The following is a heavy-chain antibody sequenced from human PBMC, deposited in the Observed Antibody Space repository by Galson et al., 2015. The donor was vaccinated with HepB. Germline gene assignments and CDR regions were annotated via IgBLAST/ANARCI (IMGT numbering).Heavy chain of an antibody. Sequence: SLRLSCAASGFTFSSYAMHWVRQAPGKGLEWVAVISYDGSNKYYADSVKGRFTISRDNSKNTLYLQMNSLRAEDTAVYYCARDTGNNYYDSSGYFGLGDYWGQGTLVTVSS. V-gene: IGHV3-30*04. D-gene: IGHD3-22*01. CDR2: ISYDGSNK. CDR3: ARDTGNNYYDSSGYFGLGDY. CDR1: GFTFSSYA. J-gene: IGHJ4*02.